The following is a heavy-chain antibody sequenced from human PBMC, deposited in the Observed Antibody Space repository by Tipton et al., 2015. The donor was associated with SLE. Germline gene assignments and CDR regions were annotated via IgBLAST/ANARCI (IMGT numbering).Heavy chain of an antibody. CDR3: ARAVRAGYFDL. CDR2: IYYSGST. J-gene: IGHJ2*01. D-gene: IGHD6-19*01. Sequence: LRLSCTVSGGSVSSGSYYWSWIRQPPGKGLEWIGYIYYSGSTNYNPSLKSRVTISVDTSKNQFSLKLSSVTAADTAVYYCARAVRAGYFDLWGRGTLVTVSS. CDR1: GGSVSSGSYY. V-gene: IGHV4-61*01.